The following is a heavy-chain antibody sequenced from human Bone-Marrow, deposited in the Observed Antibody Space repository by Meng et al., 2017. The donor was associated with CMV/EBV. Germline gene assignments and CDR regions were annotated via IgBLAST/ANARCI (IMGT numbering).Heavy chain of an antibody. CDR2: MYYSGST. J-gene: IGHJ5*02. D-gene: IGHD3-16*01. CDR1: GGSISSSSYY. Sequence: GSLRLSCTVSGGSISSSSYYWGWIRQPPGKGLEWIGSMYYSGSTYYNPSLKSRVTISVDTSKNQFSLKLSSVTAADTAVYYCARDYDGGGMGWFDPWGQGTLVTVSS. V-gene: IGHV4-39*07. CDR3: ARDYDGGGMGWFDP.